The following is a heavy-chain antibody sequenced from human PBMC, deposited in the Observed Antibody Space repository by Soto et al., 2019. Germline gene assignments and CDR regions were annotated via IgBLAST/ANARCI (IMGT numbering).Heavy chain of an antibody. Sequence: ASVKDSCKASGYTFTGYYMHWVRQAPGQGLEWMGWINPNSGGTNYAQKFQGRVTMTRDTSISTAYMELSRLRSDDTAVYYCARDSASTAMGSYHYYNYGMDVWGQGTTVTVSS. CDR2: INPNSGGT. D-gene: IGHD5-18*01. CDR3: ARDSASTAMGSYHYYNYGMDV. J-gene: IGHJ6*02. V-gene: IGHV1-2*02. CDR1: GYTFTGYY.